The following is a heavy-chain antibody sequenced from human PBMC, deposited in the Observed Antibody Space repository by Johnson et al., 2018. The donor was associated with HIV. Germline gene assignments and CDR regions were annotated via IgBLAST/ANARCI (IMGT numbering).Heavy chain of an antibody. CDR3: AKSTQASIVRESGPYGAFHI. J-gene: IGHJ3*02. CDR2: ISYDGSNK. Sequence: QVQLMESGGGLVKPGGSLRLSCAASGFTFTNAWMSGVRQAPGKGLEWVAVISYDGSNKYYADSVKGRFTILRENSNNTLYLQMNSLRAEDTAVHYCAKSTQASIVRESGPYGAFHIWGQGTMVTVSS. V-gene: IGHV3-30*18. D-gene: IGHD3-10*01. CDR1: GFTFTNAW.